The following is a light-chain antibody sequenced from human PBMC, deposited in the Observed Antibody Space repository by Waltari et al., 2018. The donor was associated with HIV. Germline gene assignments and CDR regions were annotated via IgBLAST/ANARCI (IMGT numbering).Light chain of an antibody. Sequence: DIQMTQSPTTLSASVGDRVTMSCRASQGVNRWLAWYQHKPGTAPKLLIYEASSLEVRVPARISGSGSDTDFTLTIDNLQPADFATYYCQQYEDYPLTFGGGTKVDIK. CDR2: EAS. CDR1: QGVNRW. CDR3: QQYEDYPLT. V-gene: IGKV1-5*01. J-gene: IGKJ4*01.